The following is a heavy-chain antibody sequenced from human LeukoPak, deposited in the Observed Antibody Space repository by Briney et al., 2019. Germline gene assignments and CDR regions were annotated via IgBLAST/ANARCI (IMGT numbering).Heavy chain of an antibody. Sequence: GGSLRLSCTASGFTFSSYAMHWVRQAPGKGLEWVAVISYDGSNKYYADSVKGRFTISRDNSKNTLYLQMNSLRAEDTAVYYCARDRGGYSGYGGDWGQGTLVTVSS. D-gene: IGHD5-12*01. CDR3: ARDRGGYSGYGGD. V-gene: IGHV3-30-3*01. CDR2: ISYDGSNK. CDR1: GFTFSSYA. J-gene: IGHJ4*02.